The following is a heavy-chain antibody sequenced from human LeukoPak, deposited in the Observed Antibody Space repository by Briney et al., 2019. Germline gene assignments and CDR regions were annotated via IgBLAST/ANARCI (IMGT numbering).Heavy chain of an antibody. CDR2: IYYSGST. J-gene: IGHJ4*02. CDR1: GGSISSYY. Sequence: SETLSLTCTVSGGSISSYYWSWIRQPPGKGLEWIGYIYYSGSTNYNPSLKSRVTISVDTSKNQFSLKLSSVTATDTAVYYCARGQDRIVGATTFDYWGQGTLVTVSS. V-gene: IGHV4-59*01. D-gene: IGHD1-26*01. CDR3: ARGQDRIVGATTFDY.